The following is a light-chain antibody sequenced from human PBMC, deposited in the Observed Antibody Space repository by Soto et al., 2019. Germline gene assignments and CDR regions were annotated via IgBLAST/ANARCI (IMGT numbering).Light chain of an antibody. V-gene: IGKV3-20*01. CDR3: QQYGSSPFT. Sequence: IGLTQSPGTLSLSPGERATLSFMASQSVTTQLAWYQQKPGQAPRLIIHGASSRATGVPDRITGSGSGTEFTLSISRLEPEDFAVYYCQQYGSSPFTFGPGTKVDIK. CDR1: QSVTTQ. J-gene: IGKJ3*01. CDR2: GAS.